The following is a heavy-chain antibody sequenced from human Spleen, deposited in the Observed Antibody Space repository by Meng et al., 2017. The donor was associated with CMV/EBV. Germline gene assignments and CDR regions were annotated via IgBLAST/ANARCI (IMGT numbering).Heavy chain of an antibody. Sequence: QLAPQVSGPGLVKPSETLSLTCTVSGGSISSSSYYLGWIRQPPGKGLEWIGSIYYSGSTYYNPSLKSRVTISVDTSKNQFSLKLSSVTAADTAVYYCAREFYGDYFIDYWGQGTLVTVSS. D-gene: IGHD4-17*01. V-gene: IGHV4-39*07. J-gene: IGHJ4*02. CDR3: AREFYGDYFIDY. CDR1: GGSISSSSYY. CDR2: IYYSGST.